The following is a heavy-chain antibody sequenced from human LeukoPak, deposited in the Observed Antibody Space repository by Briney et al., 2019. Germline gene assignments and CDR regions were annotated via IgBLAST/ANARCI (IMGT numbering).Heavy chain of an antibody. CDR3: ARLYTSDIKYDY. CDR2: INHSGST. V-gene: IGHV4-34*01. D-gene: IGHD6-6*01. J-gene: IGHJ4*02. CDR1: GGSFSGYY. Sequence: SETLSLTCAVYGGSFSGYYWSWIRQPPGKGLEWIGGINHSGSTNYNPSLKSRVTISVDTSKNQFSLKLSSVTVADTAVYYCARLYTSDIKYDYWGQGTLVTVSS.